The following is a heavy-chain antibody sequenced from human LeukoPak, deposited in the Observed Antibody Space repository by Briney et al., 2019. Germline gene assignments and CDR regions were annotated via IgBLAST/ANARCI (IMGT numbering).Heavy chain of an antibody. V-gene: IGHV1-2*02. D-gene: IGHD3-22*01. J-gene: IGHJ4*02. Sequence: ASVKVSCKATGYTFTGYYMHWVRQARGQGLEWMGWINPNSGGTNYAQKFQGRVTMTRDTSISTAYMELSRLRSDDTAVYYCARERRDDYYDSSGLDYWGQGTLVTVSS. CDR1: GYTFTGYY. CDR2: INPNSGGT. CDR3: ARERRDDYYDSSGLDY.